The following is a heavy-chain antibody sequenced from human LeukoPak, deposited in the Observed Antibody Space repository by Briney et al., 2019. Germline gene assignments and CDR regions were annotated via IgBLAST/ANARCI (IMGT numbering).Heavy chain of an antibody. CDR3: AKLLGFSGEYFQH. D-gene: IGHD7-27*01. J-gene: IGHJ1*01. V-gene: IGHV3-30-3*02. Sequence: GGSLRLSCAASGFTFSSYAMHWVRQAPGKGLEWVAVISYDGSNKYYADSVKGRFTISRDNSKNTLFLQMNSLRAEDTAVYYCAKLLGFSGEYFQHWGQGTLVTVSS. CDR2: ISYDGSNK. CDR1: GFTFSSYA.